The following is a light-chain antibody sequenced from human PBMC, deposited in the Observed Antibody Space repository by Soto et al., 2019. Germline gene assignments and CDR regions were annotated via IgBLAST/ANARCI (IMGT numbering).Light chain of an antibody. CDR2: WAS. CDR1: QSVLYSSNNKHY. Sequence: DIVMTQSPDSLAVSLGERATINCKSSQSVLYSSNNKHYLAWYQQKPGQPPKLLIYWASTRESGVPDRFSGSGSGTDFTLTISSLQAEDVAVYYCQQYYNTPLTFGGGTEVEIK. J-gene: IGKJ4*01. CDR3: QQYYNTPLT. V-gene: IGKV4-1*01.